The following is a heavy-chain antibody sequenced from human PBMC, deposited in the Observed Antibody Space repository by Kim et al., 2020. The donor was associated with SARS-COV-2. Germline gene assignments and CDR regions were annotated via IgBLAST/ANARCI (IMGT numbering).Heavy chain of an antibody. J-gene: IGHJ6*02. V-gene: IGHV5-10-1*01. CDR1: GYSFTSYW. CDR3: ARHIAAAGTSSLYYYYYGMDV. CDR2: IDPSDSYT. Sequence: GESLKISCKGSGYSFTSYWISWVRQMPGKGLEWMGRIDPSDSYTNYSPSFQGHVTISADKSISTAYLQWSSLKASDTAMYYCARHIAAAGTSSLYYYYYGMDVWGQGTTVTVSS. D-gene: IGHD6-13*01.